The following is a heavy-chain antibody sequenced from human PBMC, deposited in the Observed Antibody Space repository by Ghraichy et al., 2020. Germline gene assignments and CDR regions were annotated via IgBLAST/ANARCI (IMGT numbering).Heavy chain of an antibody. CDR1: GGSISNYY. D-gene: IGHD3-22*01. CDR2: RHYSRST. Sequence: SETLSLTCTVSGGSISNYYWSWIRQPPGKGLEWIGYRHYSRSTNYNPSLKSRVTISVDTSKNEVSRKMTSVTAADTAVYYCARDSFYDSSGYFEDYFDSWGQGTLVTVSS. CDR3: ARDSFYDSSGYFEDYFDS. V-gene: IGHV4-59*01. J-gene: IGHJ4*02.